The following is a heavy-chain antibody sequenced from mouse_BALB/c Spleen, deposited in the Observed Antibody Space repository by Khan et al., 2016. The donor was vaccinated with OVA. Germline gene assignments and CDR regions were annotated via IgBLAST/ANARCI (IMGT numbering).Heavy chain of an antibody. CDR2: IFPGSDTP. V-gene: IGHV1-77*01. J-gene: IGHJ3*01. CDR1: GYTFTDYI. CDR3: ARGGYSVFAY. Sequence: QVQLQQSGPELVKPGASLKVSCKASGYTFTDYIIGWVKQSTRQGLEWIGDIFPGSDTPYYNEKFKDKATLTADKSSNTAYMQLSSLTSDDCAVYFCARGGYSVFAYWGQGTLVTVSA.